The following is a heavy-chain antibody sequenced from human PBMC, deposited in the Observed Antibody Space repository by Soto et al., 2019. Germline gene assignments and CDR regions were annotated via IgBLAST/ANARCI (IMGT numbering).Heavy chain of an antibody. CDR2: IYDSGST. V-gene: IGHV4-31*03. CDR1: GGSISRGGYY. CDR3: AMEGGMGV. Sequence: VQLQESGPGLVKPSQTLSLTCTVSGGSISRGGYYWSWIRQHPGKGLEWIGYIYDSGSTYYNPALKIRVTIAVDTSKNPISRKLSSVTAADTGVYYCAMEGGMGVSGQGTTVTV. J-gene: IGHJ6*02. D-gene: IGHD3-3*01.